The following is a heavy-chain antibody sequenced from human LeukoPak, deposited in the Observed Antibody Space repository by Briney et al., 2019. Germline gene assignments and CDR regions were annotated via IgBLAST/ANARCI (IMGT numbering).Heavy chain of an antibody. Sequence: PVASVKVSCKASGYTFTSYAMHWVRQAPGQRLEWMGWINAGNGNTKYSQEFQGRVTITRDTSASTAYMELSSLRSEDMAVYYCARAYPMTLDAFDIWGQGTMVTVSS. CDR1: GYTFTSYA. V-gene: IGHV1-3*03. J-gene: IGHJ3*02. CDR3: ARAYPMTLDAFDI. CDR2: INAGNGNT. D-gene: IGHD2-21*02.